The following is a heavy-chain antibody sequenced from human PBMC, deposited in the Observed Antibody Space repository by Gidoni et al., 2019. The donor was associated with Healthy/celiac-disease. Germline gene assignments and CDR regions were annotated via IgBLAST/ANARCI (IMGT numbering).Heavy chain of an antibody. CDR1: GFTFSSYS. J-gene: IGHJ4*02. CDR2: ISSSSSYI. D-gene: IGHD6-19*01. CDR3: ARALEYSSGWYLGF. V-gene: IGHV3-21*01. Sequence: EVQLVESGGGLVKPGGSLRLSCAASGFTFSSYSMNWVRQAPGKGLEWVSSISSSSSYINYADSVKGRFTISRDNAKNSLYLQMNSLRAEDTAVYYCARALEYSSGWYLGFWGQGTLVTVSS.